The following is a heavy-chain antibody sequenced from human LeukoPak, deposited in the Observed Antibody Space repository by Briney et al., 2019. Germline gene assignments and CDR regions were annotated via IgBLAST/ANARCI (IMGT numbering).Heavy chain of an antibody. V-gene: IGHV4-61*02. D-gene: IGHD5-18*01. CDR2: IYTSGST. Sequence: SQTLSLTCTVSGGSISSGSYYWSWIRQPAGKGLEWIGRIYTSGSTNYNPSLNSRVTISVDTSKNQCSLKLSSVTAADTAVYYCARYGGYSYGYDYWGQGTLVTVSS. CDR1: GGSISSGSYY. J-gene: IGHJ4*02. CDR3: ARYGGYSYGYDY.